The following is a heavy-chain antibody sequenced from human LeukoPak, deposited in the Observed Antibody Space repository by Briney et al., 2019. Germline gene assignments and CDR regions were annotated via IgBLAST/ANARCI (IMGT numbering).Heavy chain of an antibody. CDR1: GGSFSGYY. J-gene: IGHJ2*01. CDR2: INHSGST. V-gene: IGHV4-34*01. D-gene: IGHD3-9*01. Sequence: PSETLSLTCAVYGGSFSGYYWAWIRQPPGKGLEWIGEINHSGSTNYNPSLKSRVTISIDTSKNQFSLKLSSVTAADTAAYYCASQGATFGDYDILTGYYPRFWYFDLWGRGTLVTVSS. CDR3: ASQGATFGDYDILTGYYPRFWYFDL.